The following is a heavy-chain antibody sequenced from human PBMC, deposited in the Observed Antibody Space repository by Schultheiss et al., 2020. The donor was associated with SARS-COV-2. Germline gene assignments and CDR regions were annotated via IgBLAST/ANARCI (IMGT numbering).Heavy chain of an antibody. D-gene: IGHD6-13*01. V-gene: IGHV3-33*08. CDR1: GFTFSNAW. CDR3: ASTWQQLVLGPFNYYYGMDV. Sequence: GGSLRLSCAASGFTFSNAWMSWVRQAPGKGLEWVAVIWYDGSNKYYADSVKGRFTISRDNAKNSLYLQMNSLRAEDTAVYYCASTWQQLVLGPFNYYYGMDVWGQGTTVTVSS. J-gene: IGHJ6*02. CDR2: IWYDGSNK.